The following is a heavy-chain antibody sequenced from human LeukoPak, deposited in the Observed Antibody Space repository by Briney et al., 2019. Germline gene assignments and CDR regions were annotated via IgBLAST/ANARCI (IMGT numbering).Heavy chain of an antibody. CDR1: GFTFSSYS. D-gene: IGHD3-9*01. V-gene: IGHV3-21*01. CDR3: AKVQDLRYFDWTIDY. Sequence: GGSLRLSCAASGFTFSSYSMNWVRQAPGKGLEWVSSISSSSSYIYYADSVKGRFTISRDNAKNSLYLQMNSLRAEDTAVYYCAKVQDLRYFDWTIDYWGQGTLVTVSS. CDR2: ISSSSSYI. J-gene: IGHJ4*02.